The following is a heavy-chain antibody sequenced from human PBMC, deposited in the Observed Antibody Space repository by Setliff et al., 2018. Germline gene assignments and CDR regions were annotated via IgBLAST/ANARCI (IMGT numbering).Heavy chain of an antibody. CDR2: INAGNGNT. J-gene: IGHJ5*02. CDR3: AREIVTPYITMVRETARGFDP. CDR1: GYTFTSYD. V-gene: IGHV1-3*01. D-gene: IGHD3-10*01. Sequence: ASVKVSCKASGYTFTSYDMHWVRQAPGQRLEWMGWINAGNGNTKYSQKFQGRVTITRDTSASTAYMELSSLRSEDTAVYYCAREIVTPYITMVRETARGFDPWGQGTLVTVSS.